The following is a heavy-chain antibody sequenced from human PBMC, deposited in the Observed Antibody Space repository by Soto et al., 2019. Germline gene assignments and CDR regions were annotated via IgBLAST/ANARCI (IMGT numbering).Heavy chain of an antibody. CDR2: ISAYNGNT. CDR1: GYTFTSYF. D-gene: IGHD3-3*01. V-gene: IGHV1-18*01. Sequence: ASVKVSCKASGYTFTSYFISWVRQAPGQGLEWMGWISAYNGNTNYAQKLQGRVTMTTDTSTSTAYMELRSLRSDDTAVYYCASDPGDPITIFGLVPIQPDSWGQGRRVT. J-gene: IGHJ3*02. CDR3: ASDPGDPITIFGLVPIQPDS.